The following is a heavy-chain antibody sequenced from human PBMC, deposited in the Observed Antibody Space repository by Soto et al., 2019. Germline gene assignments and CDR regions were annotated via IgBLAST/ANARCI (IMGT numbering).Heavy chain of an antibody. CDR3: ASLYYDILTGYSLFDY. J-gene: IGHJ4*02. V-gene: IGHV4-34*01. D-gene: IGHD3-9*01. CDR1: GGSFGGYY. CDR2: INHSGST. Sequence: AETLSLTCAVYGGSFGGYYWSWIRQPPGKGLEWIGEINHSGSTNYNPSLKSRVTISVDTSKNQFSLKLSSVTAADTAVYYCASLYYDILTGYSLFDYWGQGTLVTVS.